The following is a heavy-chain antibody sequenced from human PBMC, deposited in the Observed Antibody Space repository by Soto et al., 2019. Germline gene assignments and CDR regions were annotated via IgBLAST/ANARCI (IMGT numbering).Heavy chain of an antibody. CDR3: ARGVVPAAINWFDP. Sequence: SETLSLTCTVSGGSISSGGYYWSWIRQHPGKGLEWIGYIYYSGSTYYNPSLKSRVTISVDTSKNQFSLKLSSVTAADTAVYYCARGVVPAAINWFDPWGQGTLVTVSS. J-gene: IGHJ5*02. CDR2: IYYSGST. V-gene: IGHV4-31*03. CDR1: GGSISSGGYY. D-gene: IGHD2-2*02.